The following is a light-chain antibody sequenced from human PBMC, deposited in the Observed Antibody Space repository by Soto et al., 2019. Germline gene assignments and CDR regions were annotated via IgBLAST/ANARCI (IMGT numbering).Light chain of an antibody. CDR1: QSVSSSY. CDR3: QQYDSSPET. V-gene: IGKV3-20*01. J-gene: IGKJ2*01. CDR2: VAS. Sequence: EIVLTQSPGTLSLSPGERATLSCRASQSVSSSYLAWYQQKPGQAPSLLIYVASSRAPVIPDRFSGSGSGTDFTLTISRLEPEVFAVYYGQQYDSSPETFGQGTMLEIK.